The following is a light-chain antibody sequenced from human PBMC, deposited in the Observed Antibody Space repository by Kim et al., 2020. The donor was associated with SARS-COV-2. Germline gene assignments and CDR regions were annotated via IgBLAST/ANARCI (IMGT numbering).Light chain of an antibody. CDR3: QVWDSGSDHYV. CDR1: NIGSKS. J-gene: IGLJ1*01. V-gene: IGLV3-21*04. Sequence: APGKTARITCGGNNIGSKSVHWYQQKPGQAPVLVIYYDSDRPSGIPERFSGSNSGNTATLTINRVEAGDEADYYCQVWDSGSDHYVFGTGTKVTVL. CDR2: YDS.